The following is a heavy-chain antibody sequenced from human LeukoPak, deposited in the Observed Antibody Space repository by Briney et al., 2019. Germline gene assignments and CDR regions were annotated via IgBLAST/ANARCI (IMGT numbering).Heavy chain of an antibody. J-gene: IGHJ5*02. V-gene: IGHV2-5*02. CDR3: AHRGPYYDVWSGSNWFDP. Sequence: SGPTLVNPTQTLTLTCTFSGFAISTRGVGVGWIRQPPGKALEWLALIYWDDDKRYSPSLNSSLTITKDTSKNQVVLTMTNMDPVDTATYYCAHRGPYYDVWSGSNWFDPWGQGTLVTVSS. CDR1: GFAISTRGVG. CDR2: IYWDDDK. D-gene: IGHD3-3*01.